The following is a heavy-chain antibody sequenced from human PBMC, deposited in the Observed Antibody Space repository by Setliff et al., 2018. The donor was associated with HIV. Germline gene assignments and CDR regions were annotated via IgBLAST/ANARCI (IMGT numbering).Heavy chain of an antibody. CDR3: AKDPSDSSSWYYFHY. V-gene: IGHV3-23*01. CDR1: GFTFSSYA. CDR2: ISGSGDST. Sequence: LRLSCATSGFTFSSYAMSWVRQAPGKGLEWVSAISGSGDSTYYADSVKGRFTISRDNSKNTLYLQMNSLRADDTAVYYCAKDPSDSSSWYYFHYWGQGALVTVSS. D-gene: IGHD6-13*01. J-gene: IGHJ4*02.